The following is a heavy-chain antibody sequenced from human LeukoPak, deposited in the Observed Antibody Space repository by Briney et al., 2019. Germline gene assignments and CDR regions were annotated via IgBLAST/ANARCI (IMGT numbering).Heavy chain of an antibody. CDR2: IYYSGST. D-gene: IGHD6-19*01. Sequence: SETLSLTCTVSGGSISSYYWSWIRHPPGKGLEWIGYIYYSGSTNYNPSLKSRVTISVDTSKNQFSLKLSSVTAADTAVYYCARENGIAVAGPPYPWFDPWGQGTLVTLSS. CDR3: ARENGIAVAGPPYPWFDP. CDR1: GGSISSYY. J-gene: IGHJ5*02. V-gene: IGHV4-59*12.